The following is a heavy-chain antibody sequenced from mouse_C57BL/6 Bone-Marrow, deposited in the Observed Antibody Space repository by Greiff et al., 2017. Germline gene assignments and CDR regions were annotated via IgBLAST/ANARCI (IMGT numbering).Heavy chain of an antibody. CDR2: IYPGSGNT. CDR1: GYTFTDYY. Sequence: VHLVESGAELVRPGASVKLSCKASGYTFTDYYINWVKQRPGQGLEWIARIYPGSGNTYYNEKFKGKATLTAEKSSSSAYMQLSSLTSEDSAVYFCARLSYWYFDVWGTGTTVTVSS. J-gene: IGHJ1*03. V-gene: IGHV1-76*01. CDR3: ARLSYWYFDV.